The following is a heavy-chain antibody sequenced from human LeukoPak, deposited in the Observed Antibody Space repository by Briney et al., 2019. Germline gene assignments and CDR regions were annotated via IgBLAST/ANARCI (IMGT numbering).Heavy chain of an antibody. CDR2: INQGGGAT. CDR3: GRDYIWTGDYGRSTVALDH. J-gene: IGHJ4*02. V-gene: IGHV3-7*01. CDR1: GFTFSSYW. Sequence: GGSLRLSCAASGFTFSSYWMSWVRQAPGKGLEWVATINQGGGATYYVDSVKGRFTISRDNAKHTLFLQMNSLRAEDTAVYYCGRDYIWTGDYGRSTVALDHWGQGTQVIVSS. D-gene: IGHD4/OR15-4a*01.